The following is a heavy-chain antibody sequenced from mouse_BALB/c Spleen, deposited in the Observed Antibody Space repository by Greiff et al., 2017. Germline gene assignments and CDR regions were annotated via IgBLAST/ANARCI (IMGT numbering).Heavy chain of an antibody. J-gene: IGHJ3*01. CDR2: ISYSGST. V-gene: IGHV3-2*02. CDR3: ARSDYPCFAY. D-gene: IGHD5-5*01. CDR1: GYSITSDYA. Sequence: EVQLQESGPGLVKPSQSLSLTCTVTGYSITSDYAWNWIRQFPGNKLEWMGYISYSGSTSYNPSLKSRISITRDTSKNQFFLQLNSVTTEDTATYYCARSDYPCFAYWGQGTLVTVSA.